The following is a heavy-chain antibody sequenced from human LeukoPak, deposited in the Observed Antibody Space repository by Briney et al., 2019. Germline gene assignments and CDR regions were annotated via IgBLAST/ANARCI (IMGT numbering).Heavy chain of an antibody. CDR2: IKQDGSEK. D-gene: IGHD6-13*01. CDR1: GLTFSSYW. J-gene: IGHJ4*02. CDR3: ARDQIRIAAAGNPFDY. Sequence: GGSLRLSCAASGLTFSSYWMSWVRQAPGKGLEWVANIKQDGSEKYYVDSVKGRFTISRDNAKNSLYLQMNSLRAEDTAVYYCARDQIRIAAAGNPFDYWGQGTLVTVSS. V-gene: IGHV3-7*03.